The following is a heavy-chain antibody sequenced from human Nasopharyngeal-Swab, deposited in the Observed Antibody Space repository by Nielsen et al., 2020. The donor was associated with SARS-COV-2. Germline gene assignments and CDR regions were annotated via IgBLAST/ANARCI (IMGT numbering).Heavy chain of an antibody. CDR2: ISSSGSTI. J-gene: IGHJ4*02. CDR1: GFTFSDYY. D-gene: IGHD6-19*01. V-gene: IGHV3-11*04. CDR3: AREGIAVAGTSAHPFDY. Sequence: GGSLRLSCAASGFTFSDYYMSWIRQAPGKGLEWVSYISSSGSTIYYADSVEGRFTISRDNAKNSLYLQMNSLRAEDTAVYYCAREGIAVAGTSAHPFDYWGQGTLVTVSS.